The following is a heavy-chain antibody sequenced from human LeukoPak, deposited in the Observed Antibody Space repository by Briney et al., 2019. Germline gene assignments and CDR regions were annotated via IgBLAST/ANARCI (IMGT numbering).Heavy chain of an antibody. D-gene: IGHD5-18*01. V-gene: IGHV4-39*01. CDR1: GGSISSSSYY. Sequence: SETLSLTCTSGGSISSSSYYWGWIRQPPGKGLEWIGTIYYSGSTYYNPSLKSRVTMSVDTSKNQFSLKLTSVTDADTGVYYCARLLRGYNFGYDSRSIDYWGQGTLVTVSS. CDR3: ARLLRGYNFGYDSRSIDY. CDR2: IYYSGST. J-gene: IGHJ4*02.